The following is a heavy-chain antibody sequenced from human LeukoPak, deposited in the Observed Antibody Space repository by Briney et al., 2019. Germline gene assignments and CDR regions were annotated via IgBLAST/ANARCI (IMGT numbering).Heavy chain of an antibody. Sequence: SVKVSCKASGGTFSSYAISWVRQAPGQGLEWMGRIIPIFGIANYAQKFQGRVTITADKSTSTAYMELSSLRSEDTAVYYCARRRDGRGSSSFWFDPWGQGTLVTVSS. CDR1: GGTFSSYA. V-gene: IGHV1-69*04. D-gene: IGHD6-6*01. J-gene: IGHJ5*02. CDR2: IIPIFGIA. CDR3: ARRRDGRGSSSFWFDP.